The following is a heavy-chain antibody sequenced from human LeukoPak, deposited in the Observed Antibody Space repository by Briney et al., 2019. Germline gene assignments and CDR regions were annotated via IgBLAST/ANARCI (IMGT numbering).Heavy chain of an antibody. D-gene: IGHD3-9*01. CDR3: ATAPSRLRYFDWLLYGGGDY. V-gene: IGHV1-8*01. J-gene: IGHJ4*02. CDR2: MNPNSGNT. Sequence: ASVKVSCKASGYTFTSYDINWVRQATGQGLEWMGWMNPNSGNTGYAQKLQGSVTMTRNTSISTAYMELSSLRSEDPAVYYCATAPSRLRYFDWLLYGGGDYWGQGTLVTVSS. CDR1: GYTFTSYD.